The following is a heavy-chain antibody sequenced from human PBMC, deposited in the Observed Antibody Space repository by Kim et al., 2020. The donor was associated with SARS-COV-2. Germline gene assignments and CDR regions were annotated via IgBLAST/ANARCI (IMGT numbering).Heavy chain of an antibody. CDR1: GITFSTYA. Sequence: GGSLRLSCAASGITFSTYAMSWVRQAPGKGLEWVSAVSGSGGRTYYADSVKGRFTISRDNSKNTVFLQMISLRAEDTALYYCATAWGGNFPYGAFDFWGQGTTVTVSS. V-gene: IGHV3-23*01. D-gene: IGHD1-26*01. J-gene: IGHJ3*01. CDR3: ATAWGGNFPYGAFDF. CDR2: VSGSGGRT.